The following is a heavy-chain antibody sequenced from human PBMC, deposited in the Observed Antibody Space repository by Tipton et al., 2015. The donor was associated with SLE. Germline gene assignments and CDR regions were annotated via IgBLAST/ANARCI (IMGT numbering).Heavy chain of an antibody. J-gene: IGHJ4*02. D-gene: IGHD4-23*01. CDR3: ARALRWSYFDY. V-gene: IGHV4-4*07. CDR2: IYTSQST. Sequence: TLSLTCTVSGDPISSYYWSWIRQPAGKGLEWIGRIYTSQSTNYNPSLKSRVTMSIDMAKNQFSLKLTSVTAADTAVYYCARALRWSYFDYWGQGRLVTVSS. CDR1: GDPISSYY.